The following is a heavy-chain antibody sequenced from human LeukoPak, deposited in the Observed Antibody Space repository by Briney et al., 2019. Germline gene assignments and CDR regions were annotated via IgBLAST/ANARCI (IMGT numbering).Heavy chain of an antibody. V-gene: IGHV2-5*02. CDR2: IYWDDEK. CDR3: AHLGGGY. Sequence: KESGPTLMKPTQTPTLTCTFSGFSLNTSGVNVGWIRQPPGKALEWLALIYWDDEKRYSPSLKSRLTVTKDTSKNQVVLTMTNMDPVDTATFYCAHLGGGYWGQGTLVTVSS. D-gene: IGHD2-15*01. J-gene: IGHJ4*02. CDR1: GFSLNTSGVN.